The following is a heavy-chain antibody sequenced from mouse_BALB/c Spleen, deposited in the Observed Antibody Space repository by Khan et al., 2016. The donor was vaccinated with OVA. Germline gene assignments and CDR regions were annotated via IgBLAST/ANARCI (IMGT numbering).Heavy chain of an antibody. J-gene: IGHJ3*01. Sequence: EVQLQESGPSLVKPSQTLSLTCSVTGDSITSGYWNWIRKFPGNKLEYMGYIIYTGYTYYNPSLKSRISITRHTSKHTYYLHLNSVTDEDTATYYCARSTDRYAFVYWGQGTLVTVSA. CDR1: GDSITSGY. CDR3: ARSTDRYAFVY. D-gene: IGHD2-14*01. V-gene: IGHV3-8*02. CDR2: IIYTGYT.